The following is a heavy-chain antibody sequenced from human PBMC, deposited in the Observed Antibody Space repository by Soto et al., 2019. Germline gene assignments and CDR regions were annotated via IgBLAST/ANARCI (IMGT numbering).Heavy chain of an antibody. V-gene: IGHV2-5*02. CDR3: AHLDFDWLFRDAFDI. CDR1: GFSLSTSGVG. D-gene: IGHD3-9*01. J-gene: IGHJ3*02. CDR2: IYWDDDK. Sequence: QITLKESGPPLVKPTQTLTLTCTFSGFSLSTSGVGVGWIRQPPGKALEWLALIYWDDDKRYSPSLKSRLTITKDASKHQVVLTMTNMDPVDTATYYCAHLDFDWLFRDAFDIWGQGTMVTVSS.